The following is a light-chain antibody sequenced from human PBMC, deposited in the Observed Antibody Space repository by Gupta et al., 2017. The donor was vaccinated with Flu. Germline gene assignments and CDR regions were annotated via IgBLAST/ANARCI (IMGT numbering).Light chain of an antibody. CDR1: QSLLHSNGYNY. V-gene: IGKV2-28*01. CDR2: LGS. Sequence: DIVMTQSPLSLPVTPGEPASISCSSSQSLLHSNGYNYLDWYLQKPGQSPQLLIYLGSNRASGVPDRFSGSSSGTDFTLKISRVKAEDVGVYYCRQALQTPRTFGQGTKVEIK. J-gene: IGKJ1*01. CDR3: RQALQTPRT.